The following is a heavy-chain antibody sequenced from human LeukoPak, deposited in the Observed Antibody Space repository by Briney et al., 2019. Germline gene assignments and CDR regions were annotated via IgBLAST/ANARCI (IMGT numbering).Heavy chain of an antibody. Sequence: ASVKVSCKGSGYTFTNYYMHWVRQAPGQGLEWMGLINPSGSNTNYAQKFRGRVTMTRDTSATTVYMELSSLRSEDTAVYYCAREESGGYFDYGGQGTLVTVSS. CDR1: GYTFTNYY. D-gene: IGHD2-8*02. J-gene: IGHJ4*02. V-gene: IGHV1-46*01. CDR3: AREESGGYFDY. CDR2: INPSGSNT.